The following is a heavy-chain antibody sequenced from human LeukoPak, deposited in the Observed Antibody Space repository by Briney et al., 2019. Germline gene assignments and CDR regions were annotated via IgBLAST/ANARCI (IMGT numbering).Heavy chain of an antibody. CDR3: ARGTTMSDAFDI. CDR1: GGTFSSYA. Sequence: ASVKVSCKASGGTFSSYAISWVRQAPGQGLEWMGIINPSGGSTSYAQKFQGRVTMTRDTSTSTVYMELSSLRSEDTAVYYCARGTTMSDAFDIWGQGTMVTVSS. V-gene: IGHV1-46*01. J-gene: IGHJ3*02. D-gene: IGHD3-22*01. CDR2: INPSGGST.